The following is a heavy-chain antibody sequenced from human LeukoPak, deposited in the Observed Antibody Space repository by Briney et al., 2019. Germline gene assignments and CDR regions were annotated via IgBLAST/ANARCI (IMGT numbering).Heavy chain of an antibody. CDR3: ARDWGYYYYYGMDV. Sequence: GRSLRLSCAASGFTFSSYSMNWVRQAPGKGLEWVSSISSSSSYIYYADSVKGRFTISRGNAKNSLYLQMNSLRAEDTAVYYCARDWGYYYYYGMDVWGQGTTVTVSS. CDR2: ISSSSSYI. CDR1: GFTFSSYS. D-gene: IGHD3-16*01. J-gene: IGHJ6*02. V-gene: IGHV3-21*01.